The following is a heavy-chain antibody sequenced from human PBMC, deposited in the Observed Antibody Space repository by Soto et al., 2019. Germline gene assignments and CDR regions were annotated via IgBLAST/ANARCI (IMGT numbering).Heavy chain of an antibody. CDR3: AKDNDLDRDGPFDY. CDR1: GFSFDDYG. J-gene: IGHJ4*02. V-gene: IGHV3-9*01. CDR2: ISWNSGDI. D-gene: IGHD2-2*03. Sequence: EAQLVESGGGSVQPGRSLRLSCAASGFSFDDYGMHWVRQGPGKGLEWVSGISWNSGDIYYADSVKGRFTISRDNAKRSLYPQMNSLRTEDTALYYCAKDNDLDRDGPFDYWGQGILVTVSS.